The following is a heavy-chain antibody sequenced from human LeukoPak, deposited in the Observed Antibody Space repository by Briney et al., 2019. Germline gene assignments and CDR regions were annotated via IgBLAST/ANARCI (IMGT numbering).Heavy chain of an antibody. Sequence: SETLSLTCTVSGGSINSYYWSWIRQPPGKGLEWIGYIYYSGSTNYNPSLKSRVTISVDTSKNQFSLKMRSMTAADTAVYYCARLRDYESSGYYPPHFDNWGQGTLVTVSS. CDR1: GGSINSYY. CDR2: IYYSGST. D-gene: IGHD3-22*01. V-gene: IGHV4-59*08. CDR3: ARLRDYESSGYYPPHFDN. J-gene: IGHJ4*02.